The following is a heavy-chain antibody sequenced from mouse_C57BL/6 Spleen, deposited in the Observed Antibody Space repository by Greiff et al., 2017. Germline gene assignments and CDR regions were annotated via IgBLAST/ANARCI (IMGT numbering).Heavy chain of an antibody. CDR2: IDPETGGT. J-gene: IGHJ3*01. CDR3: TREWAAQASPWFAY. Sequence: VQLQQSGAELVRPGASVTLSCKASGYTFTDYEMHWVKQTPVHGLEWIGAIDPETGGTAYNQKFKGKAILAADKSSSTAYMELRSLTSEDSAVYYCTREWAAQASPWFAYWGQGTLVTVSA. V-gene: IGHV1-15*01. D-gene: IGHD3-2*02. CDR1: GYTFTDYE.